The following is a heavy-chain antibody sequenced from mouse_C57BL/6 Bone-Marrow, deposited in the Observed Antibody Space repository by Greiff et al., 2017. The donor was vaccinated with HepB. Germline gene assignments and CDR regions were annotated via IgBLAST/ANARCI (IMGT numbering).Heavy chain of an antibody. CDR1: GYTFTTYP. Sequence: QVQLQPSGAELVKPGASVQMSCKASGYTFTTYPIEWMKQNHGKSLEWIGNFHPYNDDTKYNEKFKGKATLTVEKSSSTVYLELSRLTSDDSAVYYCARRTYYSNGGFAYWGQGTLVTVSA. CDR3: ARRTYYSNGGFAY. J-gene: IGHJ3*01. CDR2: FHPYNDDT. V-gene: IGHV1-47*01. D-gene: IGHD2-5*01.